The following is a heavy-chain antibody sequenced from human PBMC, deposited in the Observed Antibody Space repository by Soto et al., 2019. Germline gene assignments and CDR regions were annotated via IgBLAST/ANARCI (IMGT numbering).Heavy chain of an antibody. CDR1: NGSISSSNYY. Sequence: QLQLHESGPGLVKPSETLSLTCTVSNGSISSSNYYWAWIRQPPGKGLEWIGSIYYSGTTYYKPSPKSRLTISVDTSKNQFSLRLTSVPAADTAVYYCARRDFYGGNFDLWGRGTLVTVSS. D-gene: IGHD3-16*01. CDR2: IYYSGTT. CDR3: ARRDFYGGNFDL. V-gene: IGHV4-39*01. J-gene: IGHJ2*01.